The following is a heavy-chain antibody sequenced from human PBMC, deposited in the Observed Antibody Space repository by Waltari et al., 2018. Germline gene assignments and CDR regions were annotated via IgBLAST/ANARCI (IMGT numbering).Heavy chain of an antibody. CDR1: GFTFSSYA. D-gene: IGHD3-10*01. CDR2: ISGSGGST. V-gene: IGHV3-23*01. J-gene: IGHJ4*02. CDR3: AKGGPRPYYYGSGSYYADY. Sequence: EVQLLESGGGLVQPGGSLRLSCAASGFTFSSYAMSWVRQAPGKGLEWVSAISGSGGSTYYADSVKGRFTISRDNSKNTLYLQMNSLRAEDTAVYYCAKGGPRPYYYGSGSYYADYWGQGTLVTVSS.